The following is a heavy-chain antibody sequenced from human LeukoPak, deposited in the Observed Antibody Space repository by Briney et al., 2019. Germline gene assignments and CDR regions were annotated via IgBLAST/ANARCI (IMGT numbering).Heavy chain of an antibody. Sequence: PGGSLRLSCAASGFTFSSYSMNWVRQAPGKGLEWVSSISSSSSYVYYADSVKGRFTISRDNAKNSLYLQMNSLRAEDTAVYYCARSTNSGNYYFYFDYWGQGTLVTVSS. V-gene: IGHV3-21*01. CDR1: GFTFSSYS. D-gene: IGHD1-26*01. CDR3: ARSTNSGNYYFYFDY. CDR2: ISSSSSYV. J-gene: IGHJ4*02.